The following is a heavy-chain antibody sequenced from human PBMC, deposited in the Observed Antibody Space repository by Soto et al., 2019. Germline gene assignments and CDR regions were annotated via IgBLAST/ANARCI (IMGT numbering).Heavy chain of an antibody. CDR2: INPNSGGT. V-gene: IGHV1-2*02. J-gene: IGHJ5*02. D-gene: IGHD3-10*01. Sequence: ASVKVSCKASGYTFTGYYIHWVRQAPGQGLEWMGWINPNSGGTNYPQKFRGRVTMTRDTSISTAYMEVNRLIFDDTAVYYCARLGTMVRGVINNWFDPWGQGTLVTVSS. CDR1: GYTFTGYY. CDR3: ARLGTMVRGVINNWFDP.